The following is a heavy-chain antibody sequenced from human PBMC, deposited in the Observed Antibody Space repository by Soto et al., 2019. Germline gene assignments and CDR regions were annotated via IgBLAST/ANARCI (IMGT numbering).Heavy chain of an antibody. D-gene: IGHD3-16*02. CDR2: IYRGGST. J-gene: IGHJ4*02. V-gene: IGHV3-53*01. CDR1: GFTVSSNY. Sequence: GGSLRLSCAASGFTVSSNYMCWVRQAPGKGLEWVSVIYRGGSTYYADSVKGRFTISRDNSMNTLYLQMNSLRVEDTAVHYCASGLSGGGVIVKPRLDYWGQGTLVTVS. CDR3: ASGLSGGGVIVKPRLDY.